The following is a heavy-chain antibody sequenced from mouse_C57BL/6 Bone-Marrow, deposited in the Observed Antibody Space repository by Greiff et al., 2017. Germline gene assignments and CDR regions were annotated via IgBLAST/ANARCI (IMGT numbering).Heavy chain of an antibody. D-gene: IGHD1-2*01. CDR3: ARRENGAREFAY. CDR1: GYTFTTYP. Sequence: QVQLQQSGAELVKPGASVKMSCKASGYTFTTYPIEWMKQNHGKSLEWIGSFHPYNDDTKYNEKFKGKATLTVEKSSSTVYLELSRLTSDDSAVYSGARRENGAREFAYWGQGTLVTVSA. CDR2: FHPYNDDT. J-gene: IGHJ3*01. V-gene: IGHV1-47*01.